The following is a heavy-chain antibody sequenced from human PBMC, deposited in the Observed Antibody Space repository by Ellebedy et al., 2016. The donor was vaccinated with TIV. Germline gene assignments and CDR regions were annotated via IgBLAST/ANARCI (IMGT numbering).Heavy chain of an antibody. D-gene: IGHD2-8*02. J-gene: IGHJ3*02. CDR1: GFIFSSYW. V-gene: IGHV3-74*01. CDR3: AAVQYWEAVFDM. CDR2: INSDGSDT. Sequence: GESLKISCAASGFIFSSYWMHWVRQAPGKGLVWVSRINSDGSDTAYADSVRGRFTISRDNAKNTLYLQMNSLRAEDTAVYYCAAVQYWEAVFDMWGQGTMVTVSS.